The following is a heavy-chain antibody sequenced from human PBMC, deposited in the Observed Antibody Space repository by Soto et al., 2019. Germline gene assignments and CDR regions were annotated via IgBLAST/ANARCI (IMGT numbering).Heavy chain of an antibody. V-gene: IGHV1-18*01. D-gene: IGHD1-26*01. CDR1: GYTLINYG. CDR2: LSAYNGDT. J-gene: IGHJ3*01. CDR3: ARWSAIVGGAEAVDV. Sequence: QVQLVQSGAEVKKPGASVRVSCKTSGYTLINYGITWGRQAPGQGLERMGWLSAYNGDTSSSEKLQDRFTMTTDTSTNTVYMDLRSLTSDDTAVYYCARWSAIVGGAEAVDVWGQGTMVIVSS.